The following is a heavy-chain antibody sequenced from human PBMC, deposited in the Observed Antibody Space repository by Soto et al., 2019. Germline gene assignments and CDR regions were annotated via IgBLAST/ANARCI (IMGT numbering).Heavy chain of an antibody. Sequence: GGSLSLSCAASGFTFINYWMDWVRQAPGKGLVWVSGIQSDGSTTRYADSVKGRFTISRDNAKITLYLQMNSLRAEDTAVYYCARTTYYFDYWGQGALVTVSS. J-gene: IGHJ4*02. CDR3: ARTTYYFDY. D-gene: IGHD1-1*01. CDR1: GFTFINYW. CDR2: IQSDGSTT. V-gene: IGHV3-74*01.